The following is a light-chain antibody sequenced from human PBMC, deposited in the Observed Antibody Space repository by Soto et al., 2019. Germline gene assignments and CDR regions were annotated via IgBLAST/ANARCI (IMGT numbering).Light chain of an antibody. V-gene: IGLV2-23*01. CDR3: CSYAGSSTSVI. CDR2: EGS. Sequence: QSALTQPASVSGSPGQSITISCTGTSSDVGSYNLVSWYQQHPGKAPKLMICEGSKRPSGVSNRFSGSKSGNTASLTISGLQAEDEAAYYCCSYAGSSTSVIFGGGTKLTVL. J-gene: IGLJ2*01. CDR1: SSDVGSYNL.